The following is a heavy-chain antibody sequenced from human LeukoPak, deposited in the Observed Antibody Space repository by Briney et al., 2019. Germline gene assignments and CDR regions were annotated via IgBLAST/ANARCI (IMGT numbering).Heavy chain of an antibody. Sequence: SETLSLTCTVSGGSISSYYWSWIRQPPGKGLEWIGYIYYGGSTNYNPSLKSRVTISVDTSKNQFSLKLSSVTAADTAVYYCARGGPTTVTTFGYWGQGTLVTVSS. D-gene: IGHD4-17*01. CDR3: ARGGPTTVTTFGY. V-gene: IGHV4-59*12. CDR1: GGSISSYY. CDR2: IYYGGST. J-gene: IGHJ4*02.